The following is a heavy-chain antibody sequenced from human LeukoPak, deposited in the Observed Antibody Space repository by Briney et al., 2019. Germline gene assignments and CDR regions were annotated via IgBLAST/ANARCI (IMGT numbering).Heavy chain of an antibody. J-gene: IGHJ6*02. V-gene: IGHV3-53*01. Sequence: PGGSLRLSCAASGFIFSSYWMHWVRQAPGKGLEWVSVIYSGGSTYYADSVKGRFTISRDNSKNTLYLQMNSLRAEDTAVYYCARDYYDSSGYYYGMDVWGQGTTVTVSS. D-gene: IGHD3-22*01. CDR1: GFIFSSYW. CDR3: ARDYYDSSGYYYGMDV. CDR2: IYSGGST.